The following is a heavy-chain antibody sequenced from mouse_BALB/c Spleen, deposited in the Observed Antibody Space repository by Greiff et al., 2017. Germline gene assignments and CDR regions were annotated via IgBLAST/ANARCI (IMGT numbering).Heavy chain of an antibody. Sequence: EVKLMESGGDLVKPGGSLKLSCAASGFTFSSYGMSWVRQTPDKRLEWVATISSGGSYTYYPDSVKGRFTISRDNAKNTLYLQMSSLKSEDTAMYYCARHERWDYDAYYYAMDYWGQGTSVTVSS. CDR3: ARHERWDYDAYYYAMDY. J-gene: IGHJ4*01. CDR2: ISSGGSYT. CDR1: GFTFSSYG. D-gene: IGHD2-4*01. V-gene: IGHV5-6*01.